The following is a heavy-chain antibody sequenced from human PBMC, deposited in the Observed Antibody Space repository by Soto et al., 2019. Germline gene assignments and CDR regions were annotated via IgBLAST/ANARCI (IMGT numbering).Heavy chain of an antibody. CDR3: ARDFGSDLSAPGAVFDY. CDR2: ISPYNGNT. CDR1: GYSFTSYD. V-gene: IGHV1-18*04. Sequence: QVQLVQSGGEVMQPGASVKVSCKASGYSFTSYDISWVRQAPGQGLEWMGWISPYNGNTKYAQNFQGRVTMTTDTSTYTAYMEMRSLRSDDPAVYYCARDFGSDLSAPGAVFDYWGQGTLVTVSS. J-gene: IGHJ4*02. D-gene: IGHD3-3*01.